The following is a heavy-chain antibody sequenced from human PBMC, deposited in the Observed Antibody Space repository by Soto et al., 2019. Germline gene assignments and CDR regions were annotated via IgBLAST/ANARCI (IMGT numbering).Heavy chain of an antibody. D-gene: IGHD2-15*01. Sequence: SETLALTCDVSGESISSINWWIWVRRPPGKGLQWIGEVYHTGTTNYNPSLKSRVTISVDKSQNHFSLNVPSVTAADTAVDYCARSETFIDLPSLDALGQGAQVTV. V-gene: IGHV4-4*02. CDR3: ARSETFIDLPSLDA. J-gene: IGHJ5*01. CDR2: VYHTGTT. CDR1: GESISSINW.